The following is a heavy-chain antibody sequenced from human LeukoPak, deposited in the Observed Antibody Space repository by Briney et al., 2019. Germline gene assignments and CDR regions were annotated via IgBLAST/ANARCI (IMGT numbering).Heavy chain of an antibody. J-gene: IGHJ4*02. Sequence: GASVKVSCKASGYTFSDYYMHWVRQAPGQGLEWMGWISAYNGNTNYAQKLQGRVTMTTDTSTSTAYMELRSLRSDDTAVYYCARDFIVGATTIWGQGTLVTVSS. CDR2: ISAYNGNT. D-gene: IGHD1-26*01. V-gene: IGHV1-18*04. CDR1: GYTFSDYY. CDR3: ARDFIVGATTI.